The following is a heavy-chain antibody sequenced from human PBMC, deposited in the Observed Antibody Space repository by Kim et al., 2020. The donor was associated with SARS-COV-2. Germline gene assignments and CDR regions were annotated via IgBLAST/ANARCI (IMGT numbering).Heavy chain of an antibody. Sequence: DSVKGRFTISRDKSKNALYLKMNSLGAEDTAVYYWARDNDGSSWGRGMDVWSQGTTVTVSS. V-gene: IGHV3-30*07. J-gene: IGHJ6*02. D-gene: IGHD6-13*01. CDR3: ARDNDGSSWGRGMDV.